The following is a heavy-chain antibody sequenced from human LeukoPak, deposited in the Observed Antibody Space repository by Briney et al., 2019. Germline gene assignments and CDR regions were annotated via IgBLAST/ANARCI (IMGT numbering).Heavy chain of an antibody. CDR3: ARGIYSGYLNWFDP. V-gene: IGHV1-18*01. Sequence: WASVKVSCKASGYTFTSYGISWVRQAPGQGLEWMGWISAYNGNTNYAQKLQGRVTMATDTSTSTAYMELRSLRSDDTAVYYCARGIYSGYLNWFDPWGQGTLVTVSS. J-gene: IGHJ5*02. D-gene: IGHD5-12*01. CDR1: GYTFTSYG. CDR2: ISAYNGNT.